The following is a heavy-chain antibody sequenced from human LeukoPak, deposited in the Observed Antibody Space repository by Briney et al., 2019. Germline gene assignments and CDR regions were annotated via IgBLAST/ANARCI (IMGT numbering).Heavy chain of an antibody. CDR1: GGSISSGGYY. CDR3: ARGQDYGGKRSWFAP. J-gene: IGHJ5*02. V-gene: IGHV4-31*03. CDR2: IFYSGST. D-gene: IGHD4-23*01. Sequence: SETLSLTCTVSGGSISSGGYYWSWIRQHPGRGLEWIGYIFYSGSTFYNPSLKSRVTISVDTSKNQFSLKLSSVTAADTAVYYCARGQDYGGKRSWFAPWGQGTLVTVSS.